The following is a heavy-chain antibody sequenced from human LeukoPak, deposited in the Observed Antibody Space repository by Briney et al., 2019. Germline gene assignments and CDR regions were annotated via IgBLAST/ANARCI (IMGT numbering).Heavy chain of an antibody. J-gene: IGHJ4*02. V-gene: IGHV3-74*01. D-gene: IGHD3-10*01. CDR1: GFTFSSYW. CDR2: INSDGSST. Sequence: GGSLRLSCAASGFTFSSYWMHWVRQAPGKGLVWVSRINSDGSSTSYADSVKGRFTISRDNAKNTLYLQMNSLRAEDTAVYYCARAGGFGYYFDYWGQGTLVTVSS. CDR3: ARAGGFGYYFDY.